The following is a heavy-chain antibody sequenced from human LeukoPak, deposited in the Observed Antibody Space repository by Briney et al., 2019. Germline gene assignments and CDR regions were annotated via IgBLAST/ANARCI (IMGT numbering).Heavy chain of an antibody. V-gene: IGHV4-4*02. J-gene: IGHJ4*02. CDR1: GGSISNSNW. D-gene: IGHD6-19*01. Sequence: SGTLSLTCTVSGGSISNSNWWSWVRQPPGKGLEWIGEVSQSGSTNYNPSLKSRVTMSLDKSKNQFSLKLNSVTAADTAMYYCARGTLYSGWSYYFDYWGQGSQVTVSS. CDR3: ARGTLYSGWSYYFDY. CDR2: VSQSGST.